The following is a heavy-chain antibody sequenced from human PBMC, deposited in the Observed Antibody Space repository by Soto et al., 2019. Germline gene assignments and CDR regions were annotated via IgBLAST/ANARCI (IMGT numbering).Heavy chain of an antibody. Sequence: SGGSLRLSCAASGFTFSNYNMNWVRQAPGKGLEWVSYISSAGSTIYYADSVRGRFTISRDNAKNSLYLQMNSLRAEDTAVYYCARISNLLDYWGQGTLVTVSS. CDR2: ISSAGSTI. V-gene: IGHV3-48*01. D-gene: IGHD3-16*02. CDR1: GFTFSNYN. CDR3: ARISNLLDY. J-gene: IGHJ4*02.